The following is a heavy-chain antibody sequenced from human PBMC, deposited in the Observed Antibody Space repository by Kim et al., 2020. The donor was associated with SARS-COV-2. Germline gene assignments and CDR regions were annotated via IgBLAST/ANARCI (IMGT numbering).Heavy chain of an antibody. CDR1: GFTFDDYA. Sequence: GGSLRLSCAASGFTFDDYAMHWVRQAPGKGLEWVSGISWDSGSIGYADSVKGRFTISRDNAKNSLYLQMNSLRAEDTAVYYCAKAQLWFGELLNACDIWGRGKVVPVSS. V-gene: IGHV3-9*01. CDR2: ISWDSGSI. J-gene: IGHJ3*02. D-gene: IGHD3-10*01. CDR3: AKAQLWFGELLNACDI.